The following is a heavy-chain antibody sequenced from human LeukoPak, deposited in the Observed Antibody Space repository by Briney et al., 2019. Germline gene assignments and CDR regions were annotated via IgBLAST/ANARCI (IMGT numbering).Heavy chain of an antibody. CDR2: IIPIFGTA. D-gene: IGHD5-18*01. Sequence: SVTVSCKASGGTFSSYAIGWVRQAPGQGLEWMGGIIPIFGTANYAQKFQGRVTITADESTSTAYMELSSLRSEDTAVYYCARAETVDTAFDYWGQGTLVTVSS. V-gene: IGHV1-69*13. J-gene: IGHJ4*02. CDR1: GGTFSSYA. CDR3: ARAETVDTAFDY.